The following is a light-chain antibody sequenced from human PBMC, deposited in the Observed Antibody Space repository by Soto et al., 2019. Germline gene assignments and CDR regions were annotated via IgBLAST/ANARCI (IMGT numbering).Light chain of an antibody. V-gene: IGKV3-15*01. CDR3: QQYHNWPPLT. Sequence: EIVMTQSPATLSVSPGERATLSCRASQSVSNYLAWYQQKPGQAPRLLIYGASTRATGIPARFSGGGSETDFTLTISSLQSEDFVVYYCQQYHNWPPLTFGGGTKVEIK. J-gene: IGKJ4*01. CDR2: GAS. CDR1: QSVSNY.